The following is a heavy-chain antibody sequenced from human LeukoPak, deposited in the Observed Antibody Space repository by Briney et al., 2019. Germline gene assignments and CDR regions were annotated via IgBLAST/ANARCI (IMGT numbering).Heavy chain of an antibody. CDR1: GFTFSSYG. Sequence: GGSLRLSCAASGFTFSSYGMHWVRQAPGKGLEWVAVIWYDGSNKYYADSVKGRFTISRDNSKNTLYLQMNSLRAEDTAVYYCARDAFPLRFLEWLFDYWGQGTLATVSS. D-gene: IGHD3-3*01. CDR2: IWYDGSNK. J-gene: IGHJ4*02. CDR3: ARDAFPLRFLEWLFDY. V-gene: IGHV3-33*01.